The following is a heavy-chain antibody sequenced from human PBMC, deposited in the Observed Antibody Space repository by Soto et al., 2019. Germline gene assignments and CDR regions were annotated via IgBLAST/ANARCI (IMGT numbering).Heavy chain of an antibody. CDR2: ISGSGGST. CDR3: AKDELEYCSGGSCYPNFPPPRAQH. CDR1: GFTFSSYA. D-gene: IGHD2-15*01. Sequence: EVQLLESGGGLVQPGGSLRLSCAASGFTFSSYAMSWVRQAPGKGLEWVSAISGSGGSTYYADSVKGRFTISRDNSKNTLFLQMNSLRAEDTAVYYCAKDELEYCSGGSCYPNFPPPRAQHWGQGTLVTVSS. V-gene: IGHV3-23*01. J-gene: IGHJ1*01.